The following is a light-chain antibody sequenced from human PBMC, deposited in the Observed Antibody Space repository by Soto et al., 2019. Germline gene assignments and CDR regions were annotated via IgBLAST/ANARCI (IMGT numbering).Light chain of an antibody. CDR2: WAS. CDR3: QHYLDFPLT. V-gene: IGKV4-1*01. J-gene: IGKJ4*01. CDR1: QTVLSTSNNRDY. Sequence: DIVMTQSPDSLAVSLGERATINCKSSQTVLSTSNNRDYLAWYQQKPGQPPKLLINWASTRLSGVPDRFSGSGSGTDFTLTISSLQAEDVAVYYWQHYLDFPLTFGGGTSVEIK.